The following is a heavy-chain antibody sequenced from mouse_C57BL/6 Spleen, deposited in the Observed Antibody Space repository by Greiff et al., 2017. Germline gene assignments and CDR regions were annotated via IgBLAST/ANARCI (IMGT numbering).Heavy chain of an antibody. V-gene: IGHV1-69*01. Sequence: QVQLQQPGAELVMPGASVKLSCKASGYTFTSYWMHWVKQRPGQGLEWIGEIDPSDSYTNYNQKFKGKSTLTVDKSSSTAYMQLSSLTSEDSAVYYCARGQPYYYGSSYEGDYWGQGTTLTVSS. D-gene: IGHD1-1*01. J-gene: IGHJ2*01. CDR2: IDPSDSYT. CDR3: ARGQPYYYGSSYEGDY. CDR1: GYTFTSYW.